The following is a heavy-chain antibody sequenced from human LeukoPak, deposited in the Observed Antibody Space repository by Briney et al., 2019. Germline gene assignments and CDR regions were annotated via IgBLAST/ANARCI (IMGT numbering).Heavy chain of an antibody. D-gene: IGHD1-26*01. CDR1: GFTFSPVW. Sequence: PGGSLRLSCAASGFTFSPVWMHWVRQAPGKGLMWVSHIINDGSYTTYADSVKGRFTISRDNAKNTLYLQMHSLRAEDTALYYCAREGWSGRNGEYLVGGMDVWAQGTTVTVSS. CDR2: IINDGSYT. J-gene: IGHJ6*02. CDR3: AREGWSGRNGEYLVGGMDV. V-gene: IGHV3-74*01.